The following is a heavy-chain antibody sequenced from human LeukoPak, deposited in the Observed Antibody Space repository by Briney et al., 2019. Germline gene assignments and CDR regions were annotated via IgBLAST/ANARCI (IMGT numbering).Heavy chain of an antibody. J-gene: IGHJ3*02. CDR2: IGTVGDT. D-gene: IGHD3-10*01. Sequence: TGGSLRLSCAASGFTFSGYDFHWVRQATGRGLEWVSAIGTVGDTHYLDSVKGRFTISRENAKNSLYLQMNSLRAGDTAVHYCARETGDVLLGAFDIWGQGTMVTVSS. CDR1: GFTFSGYD. CDR3: ARETGDVLLGAFDI. V-gene: IGHV3-13*04.